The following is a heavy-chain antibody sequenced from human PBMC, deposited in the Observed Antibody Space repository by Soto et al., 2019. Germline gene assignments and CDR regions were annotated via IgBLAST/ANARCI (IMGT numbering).Heavy chain of an antibody. Sequence: VQAQKSSGKGSGESYTSYWSSRVHQIPGKGLEWMGRIDPSDSYTNYSPSFQGHVTISADKSISTAYLQWSSLKASDTAMYYCARTSMQSRGYSYGHGGMDVWGQGTTVTVSS. V-gene: IGHV5-10-1*01. D-gene: IGHD5-18*01. CDR2: IDPSDSYT. CDR1: GESYTSYW. J-gene: IGHJ6*02. CDR3: ARTSMQSRGYSYGHGGMDV.